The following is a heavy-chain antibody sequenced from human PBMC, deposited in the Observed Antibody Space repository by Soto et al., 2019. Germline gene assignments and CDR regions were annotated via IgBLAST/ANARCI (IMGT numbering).Heavy chain of an antibody. Sequence: QVQLVQSGPEVKKPGSSVKVSCKASGDTFNSYVITWVRQAPGQGLEWLGGIITAFGTTSYAQNFQDRLTITADEAATTDHMELSSLTSHDTAMYYCTRSYGYTFGGNLDNWGHGTLVTVSS. CDR2: IITAFGTT. CDR1: GDTFNSYV. J-gene: IGHJ4*01. V-gene: IGHV1-69*01. CDR3: TRSYGYTFGGNLDN. D-gene: IGHD5-18*01.